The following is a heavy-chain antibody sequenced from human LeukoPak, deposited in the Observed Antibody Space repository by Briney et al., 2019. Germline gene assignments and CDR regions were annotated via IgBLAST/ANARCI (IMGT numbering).Heavy chain of an antibody. V-gene: IGHV3-7*03. CDR1: GFSFSSTW. CDR3: ARDPGWGALDY. Sequence: GGSLRLSCAASGFSFSSTWMTWVRQTPGKGLELVSNINIDGSQRYHAYSVEGRFTISRDKVKNTLYLQMSSLRVEDTAVYYCARDPGWGALDYWGQGALVIVSS. CDR2: INIDGSQR. D-gene: IGHD3-16*01. J-gene: IGHJ4*02.